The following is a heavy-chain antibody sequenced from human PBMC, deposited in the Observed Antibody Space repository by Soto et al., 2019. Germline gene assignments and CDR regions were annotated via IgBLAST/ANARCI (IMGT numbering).Heavy chain of an antibody. CDR3: ARVHSLKGDPDPYFDY. V-gene: IGHV5-51*01. CDR2: IYPGDSDT. J-gene: IGHJ4*02. Sequence: PGESLKISCKGSGYSFTSYWIGWVRQMPGKGLEWMGIIYPGDSDTRYSPSFQGQVTISADKSISTAYLQWSSLKASDTAMYYCARVHSLKGDPDPYFDYWGQGTLVTVSS. D-gene: IGHD3-16*01. CDR1: GYSFTSYW.